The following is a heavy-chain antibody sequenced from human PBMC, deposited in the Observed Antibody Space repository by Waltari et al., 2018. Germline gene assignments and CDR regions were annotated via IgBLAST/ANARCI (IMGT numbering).Heavy chain of an antibody. J-gene: IGHJ4*02. CDR2: INPSGGST. CDR1: GYTVTSSY. CDR3: ARGVSGLPDY. V-gene: IGHV1-46*01. D-gene: IGHD6-25*01. Sequence: QVQLVQSGAEVKKPGASVKVSCKASGYTVTSSYLPWVRQAPGQGLEWMEIINPSGGSTSYAQKFQGRVTMTRDTSTSTVYMELSSLRSEDTAVYYCARGVSGLPDYWGQGTLVTVSS.